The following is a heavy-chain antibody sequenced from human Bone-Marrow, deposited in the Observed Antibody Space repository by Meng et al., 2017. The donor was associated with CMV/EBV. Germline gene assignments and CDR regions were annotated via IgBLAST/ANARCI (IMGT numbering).Heavy chain of an antibody. CDR2: ISSGGSNI. CDR1: GYTFSSYS. D-gene: IGHD3-10*01. Sequence: SCKASGYTFSSYSMNWVRQAPGKGLEWVSYISSGGSNICYADSVKGRFTISRDNAKNSLYLQMDSLRPEDTAMYYCAMIVVRGGGDAFDTWGQGTMVTVSS. CDR3: AMIVVRGGGDAFDT. V-gene: IGHV3-48*04. J-gene: IGHJ3*02.